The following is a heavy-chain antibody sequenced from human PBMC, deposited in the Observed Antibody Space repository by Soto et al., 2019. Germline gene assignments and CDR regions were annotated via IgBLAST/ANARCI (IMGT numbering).Heavy chain of an antibody. D-gene: IGHD2-2*01. V-gene: IGHV4-30-2*01. CDR1: GGSISSGGYS. Sequence: SETLSLTCAVSGGSISSGGYSWSWIRQPPGKGLEWIGYIYHSGSIYYNPSLKSRVTISVDRSKNQFSLKLSSVTAADTAVYYCARVPDRWGQGTLVTVSS. CDR2: IYHSGSI. J-gene: IGHJ5*02. CDR3: ARVPDR.